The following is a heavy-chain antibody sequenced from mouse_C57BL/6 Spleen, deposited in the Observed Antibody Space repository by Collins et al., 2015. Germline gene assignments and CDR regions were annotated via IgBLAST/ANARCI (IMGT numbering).Heavy chain of an antibody. CDR2: INPNNGGT. Sequence: EVQLQQSGPELVKPGASVKISCKAPGYTFTDYYMNWVKQSHGKSLEWIGDINPNNGGTSYNQKFKGKATLTVDKSSSTAYMELRSLTSEDSAVYYCAIDSSGSAWFAYWGQGTLVTVSA. CDR3: AIDSSGSAWFAY. D-gene: IGHD3-2*02. CDR1: GYTFTDYY. V-gene: IGHV1-26*01. J-gene: IGHJ3*01.